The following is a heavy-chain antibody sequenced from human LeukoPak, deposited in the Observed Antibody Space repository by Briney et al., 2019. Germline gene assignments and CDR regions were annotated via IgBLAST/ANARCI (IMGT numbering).Heavy chain of an antibody. CDR2: VDHTGST. CDR1: DDSITIYY. J-gene: IGHJ6*03. Sequence: SETLSLTCSVSDDSITIYYWTWSRQPPGKVLEWSGYVDHTGSTNFNPSLNGRVTISRDTTNNLFSLRLSSVTAADTAVYFCARGRVSSSTWYSTYYYSFYMDVWGKGTTVTISS. V-gene: IGHV4-59*01. D-gene: IGHD1-1*01. CDR3: ARGRVSSSTWYSTYYYSFYMDV.